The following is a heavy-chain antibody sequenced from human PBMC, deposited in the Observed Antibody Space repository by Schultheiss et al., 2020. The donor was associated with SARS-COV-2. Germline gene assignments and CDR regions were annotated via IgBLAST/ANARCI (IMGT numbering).Heavy chain of an antibody. CDR2: IYYSGST. D-gene: IGHD5-18*01. V-gene: IGHV4-31*03. Sequence: SETLSLTCTVSGGSISSGGYYWSWIRQHPGKGLEWIGYIYYSGSTYYNPSLKSRVTISVDTSKNQFSLKLSSVTAADTAVYYCAREPPQDTAMSGGWFDPWGQGTLVTVSS. CDR1: GGSISSGGYY. J-gene: IGHJ5*02. CDR3: AREPPQDTAMSGGWFDP.